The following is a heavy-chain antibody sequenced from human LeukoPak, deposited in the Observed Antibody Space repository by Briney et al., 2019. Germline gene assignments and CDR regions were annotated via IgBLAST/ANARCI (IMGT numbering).Heavy chain of an antibody. D-gene: IGHD3-10*01. CDR1: GFTVSSNY. CDR3: ARALDYYGSGSSYFDY. CDR2: IYSGGST. J-gene: IGHJ4*02. V-gene: IGHV3-66*01. Sequence: PGGSLRLSCAASGFTVSSNYMSWVRQAPGKGLEWVSVIYSGGSTYYADSVKGRLTISRDNSKNTLYLQMNSLRAEDTAVYYCARALDYYGSGSSYFDYWGQGTLVTVSS.